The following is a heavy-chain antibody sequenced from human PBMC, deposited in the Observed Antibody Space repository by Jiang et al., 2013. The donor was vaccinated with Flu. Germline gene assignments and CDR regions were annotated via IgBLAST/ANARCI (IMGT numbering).Heavy chain of an antibody. CDR2: IYYSGST. Sequence: GSGLVKPSETLSLTCTVSGDSISSYYWSWIRQPPGKGLECIAYIYYSGSTNYNPSLKSRVTISVDTSKNQFSLKLRSVTAADTAVYYCARGAREYPNWGQGNPWSPSPQ. D-gene: IGHD2-2*02. CDR3: ARGAREYPN. CDR1: GDSISSYY. J-gene: IGHJ1*01. V-gene: IGHV4-59*01.